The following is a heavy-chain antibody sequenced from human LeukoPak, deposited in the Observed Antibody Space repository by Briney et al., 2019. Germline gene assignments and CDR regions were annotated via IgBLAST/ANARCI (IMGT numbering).Heavy chain of an antibody. CDR1: GFTFSSYA. V-gene: IGHV3-30-3*01. CDR2: ISYDGSNK. CDR3: ARDEWVGATTLDY. J-gene: IGHJ4*02. D-gene: IGHD1-26*01. Sequence: GGSLRLSCAASGFTFSSYATHWVRQAPGKGLEWVAVISYDGSNKYYADSVKGRFTISRDNSKNTLYLQMNSLRAEDTAVYYCARDEWVGATTLDYWGQGTLVTVSS.